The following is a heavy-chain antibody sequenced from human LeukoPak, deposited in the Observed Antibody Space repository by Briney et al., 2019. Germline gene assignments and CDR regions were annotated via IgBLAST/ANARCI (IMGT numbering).Heavy chain of an antibody. J-gene: IGHJ4*02. Sequence: PGGSLRLSCAASGFTFDEYVMHWVRQAPGQGLGWVSLINGNGDDSYYADSVKGRFTVSRDNREKSLFLHMNSLRTDDTAFYYCAKGLSSSSWYVADSWGQGTLVTVSS. CDR2: INGNGDDS. D-gene: IGHD6-13*01. CDR3: AKGLSSSSWYVADS. CDR1: GFTFDEYV. V-gene: IGHV3-43*02.